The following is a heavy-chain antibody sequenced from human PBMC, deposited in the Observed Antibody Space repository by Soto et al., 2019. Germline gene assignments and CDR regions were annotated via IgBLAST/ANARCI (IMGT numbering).Heavy chain of an antibody. CDR2: IYYSGTT. CDR3: ARREIQGPIDY. Sequence: PSETLSLTCAVSGYSISSSNWWGSIRQPPGKGLEWIGYIYYSGTTYYNPSLKSRVTMSVDTSKNHFSLKLTSVTALDTAVYYCARREIQGPIDYWGQGTLVTVSS. D-gene: IGHD1-26*01. CDR1: GYSISSSNW. J-gene: IGHJ4*02. V-gene: IGHV4-28*01.